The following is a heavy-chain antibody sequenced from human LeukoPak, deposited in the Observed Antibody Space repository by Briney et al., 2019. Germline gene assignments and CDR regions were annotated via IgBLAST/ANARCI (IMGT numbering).Heavy chain of an antibody. J-gene: IGHJ6*03. Sequence: GGSLRLSCAASGFTFSDYYMSWIRQAPGKGLEWVSYISSSGSTIYYAGSVKGRFTISRDNAKNSLYLQMNSLRAEDTAVYYCARDPPQSIAAAGDYYYYMDVWGKGTTVTVSS. D-gene: IGHD6-13*01. CDR1: GFTFSDYY. CDR3: ARDPPQSIAAAGDYYYYMDV. CDR2: ISSSGSTI. V-gene: IGHV3-11*04.